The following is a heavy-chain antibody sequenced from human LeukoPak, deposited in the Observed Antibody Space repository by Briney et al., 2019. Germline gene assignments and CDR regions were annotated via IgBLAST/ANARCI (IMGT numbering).Heavy chain of an antibody. D-gene: IGHD5-12*01. CDR2: LDPEDGET. V-gene: IGHV1-24*01. CDR1: GYTLTELS. J-gene: IGHJ4*02. CDR3: ATYDYGGYATPREPFDY. Sequence: ASVKVSCKVSGYTLTELSMHWVRQAPGKGLEWMGGLDPEDGETIYAQKFQGRVTMTEDTSTDTAYMELSSLRSEDTAVYYCATYDYGGYATPREPFDYWGQGTLVTVSS.